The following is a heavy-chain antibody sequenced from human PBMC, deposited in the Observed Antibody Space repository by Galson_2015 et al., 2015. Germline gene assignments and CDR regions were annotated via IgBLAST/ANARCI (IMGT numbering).Heavy chain of an antibody. CDR2: IKSKTDGGTT. Sequence: SLRLSCAASGFTFSNAWMSWVRQAPGKGLEWVGRIKSKTDGGTTDYAAPVKGRFTISRDDSKNTLYLQMNSLKTEDTAVYYCTTDPTYYDFWSGYVEPAYPAYWGQGTLVTVSS. D-gene: IGHD3-3*01. V-gene: IGHV3-15*01. CDR3: TTDPTYYDFWSGYVEPAYPAY. J-gene: IGHJ4*02. CDR1: GFTFSNAW.